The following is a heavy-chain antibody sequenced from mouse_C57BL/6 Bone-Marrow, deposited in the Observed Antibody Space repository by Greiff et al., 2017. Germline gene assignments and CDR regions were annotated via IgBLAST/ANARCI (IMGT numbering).Heavy chain of an antibody. Sequence: VQLQQSGAELVRPGASVKLSCTASGFNIKDDYMHWVKQRPEQGLEWIGWIDPENGDTEYASKFQGKATITADTSSNTAYLQLSSLTSEDTAVYDCTTWSITTVVAPFDYWGQGTTLTGSS. V-gene: IGHV14-4*01. CDR1: GFNIKDDY. J-gene: IGHJ2*01. D-gene: IGHD1-1*01. CDR2: IDPENGDT. CDR3: TTWSITTVVAPFDY.